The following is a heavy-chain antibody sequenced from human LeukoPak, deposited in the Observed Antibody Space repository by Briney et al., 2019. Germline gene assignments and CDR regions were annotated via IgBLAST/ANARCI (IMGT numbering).Heavy chain of an antibody. J-gene: IGHJ1*01. CDR3: ARDTGLDSSVQH. Sequence: SETLSLTCAVSGGSISSGGYSWSWIRQPPGKGLEWIGYIYHSGSTYYNPSLKSRVTISVDRSKNQFSLKLSSVTAADTAVYYCARDTGLDSSVQHWGQGTLVTVSS. CDR2: IYHSGST. V-gene: IGHV4-30-2*01. D-gene: IGHD3-22*01. CDR1: GGSISSGGYS.